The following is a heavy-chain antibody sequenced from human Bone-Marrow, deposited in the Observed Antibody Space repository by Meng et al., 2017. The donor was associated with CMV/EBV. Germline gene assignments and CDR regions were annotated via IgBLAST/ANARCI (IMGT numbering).Heavy chain of an antibody. V-gene: IGHV4-39*07. CDR2: IYYSGST. J-gene: IGHJ6*02. CDR1: GGSISSSSYY. Sequence: GSPRLSRTVPGGSISSSSYYWGWIRQPPGKGLEWIGSIYYSGSTYYNPSLKSRVTISVDTSKNQFSLKLSSVTAADTAVYYCARDRIVVVPAATLSYYYYGMDVWGQGTTVTVSS. CDR3: ARDRIVVVPAATLSYYYYGMDV. D-gene: IGHD2-2*01.